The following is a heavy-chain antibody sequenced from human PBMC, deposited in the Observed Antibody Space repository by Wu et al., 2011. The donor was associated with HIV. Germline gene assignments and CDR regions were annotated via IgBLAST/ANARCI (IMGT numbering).Heavy chain of an antibody. V-gene: IGHV1-18*01. J-gene: IGHJ3*02. Sequence: QVQLVQSGAEVKKPGASVKVSCKASDYTFTNYGITWVRQAPGQGLEWMGWISAYNGDTDYAQKLQGRVTMTTDTSTSTAYMELRSLRSDDTAVYYCARGRGSYYPPRNYDTFDIWGQGTLVTVTS. CDR1: DYTFTNYG. D-gene: IGHD1-26*01. CDR2: ISAYNGDT. CDR3: ARGRGSYYPPRNYDTFDI.